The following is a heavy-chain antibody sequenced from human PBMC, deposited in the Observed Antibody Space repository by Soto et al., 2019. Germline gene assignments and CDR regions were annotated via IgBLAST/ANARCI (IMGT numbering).Heavy chain of an antibody. Sequence: QVQLVESGGGVVQPGRSLRLSCVASGFTFSSYGMHWVRQAPGKGLEWVAIISYDGSNTYYADSVNGRFTISRDNSKNTFYLQMNSLRAEDTSVYYCAKEGGLGGGYYISSSYYFDSGGQGTLVTVSS. CDR1: GFTFSSYG. V-gene: IGHV3-30*18. D-gene: IGHD1-26*01. CDR3: AKEGGLGGGYYISSSYYFDS. CDR2: ISYDGSNT. J-gene: IGHJ4*02.